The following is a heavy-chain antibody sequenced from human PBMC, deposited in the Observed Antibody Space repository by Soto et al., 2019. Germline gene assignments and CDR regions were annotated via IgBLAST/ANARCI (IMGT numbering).Heavy chain of an antibody. CDR3: GTDPGGGGY. CDR2: IYSGGYT. Sequence: EVQLVESGGGLIQPGGSLRLSCAVSGFTVSNNYMSWVRQAPGKGLEGVSVIYSGGYTAYGDSVKGRFTISRDNSKNTLYLKIKRLRAAGPAVFYCGTDPGGGGYWGQGTLVTVSS. J-gene: IGHJ4*02. D-gene: IGHD3-10*01. V-gene: IGHV3-53*01. CDR1: GFTVSNNY.